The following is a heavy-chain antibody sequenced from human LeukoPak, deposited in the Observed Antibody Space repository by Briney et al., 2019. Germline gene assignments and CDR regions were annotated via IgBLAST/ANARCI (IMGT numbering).Heavy chain of an antibody. J-gene: IGHJ4*02. CDR2: IKQDGSEK. Sequence: GGSLRLSCAASGFTFSSYSMNWVRQAPGKGLEWVANIKQDGSEKYYVDSVKGRFTISRDNAKNSLYLQMNSLRAEDTAVYYCARRRTTVTTSLDYWGQGTLVTVSS. CDR1: GFTFSSYS. D-gene: IGHD4-17*01. CDR3: ARRRTTVTTSLDY. V-gene: IGHV3-7*01.